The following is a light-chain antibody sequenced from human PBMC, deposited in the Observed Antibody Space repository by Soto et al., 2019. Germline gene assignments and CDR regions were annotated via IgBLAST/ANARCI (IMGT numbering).Light chain of an antibody. CDR1: QSISSW. CDR3: QQYNSYST. V-gene: IGKV1-5*03. CDR2: KAS. J-gene: IGKJ1*01. Sequence: IQMTQSPSTMSASVGDRVTITCRASQSISSWLAWYQQKPGKAPKLLIYKASSLESGVPSRFSGSGSGTEFTLTISSLKPDDVATYYCQQYNSYSTFGQGTKVDIK.